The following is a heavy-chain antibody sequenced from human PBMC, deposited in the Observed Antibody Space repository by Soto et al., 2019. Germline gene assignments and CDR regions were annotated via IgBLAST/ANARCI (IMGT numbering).Heavy chain of an antibody. D-gene: IGHD4-17*01. CDR3: ASQDYGGSLEAFDI. J-gene: IGHJ3*02. CDR1: GYTFTGYY. Sequence: ASVKISCKASGYTFTGYYMHWVRQAPGQGLEWMGWINPNSGGTNYAQKFQGRVTMTRDASISTAYMELSRLRSDDTAVYYCASQDYGGSLEAFDIWGEGTMVTVSS. V-gene: IGHV1-2*02. CDR2: INPNSGGT.